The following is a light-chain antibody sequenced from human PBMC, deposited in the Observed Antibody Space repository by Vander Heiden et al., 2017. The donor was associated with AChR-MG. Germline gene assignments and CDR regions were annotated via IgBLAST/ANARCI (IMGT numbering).Light chain of an antibody. CDR1: QSVGAY. Sequence: EIVLTQSPSSLSLSPGQSATLSCRASQSVGAYLAWYQQKSGQAPRLLIYDVSKRATGIPARFRGAVSGTHFTLTISSLQPEDFAVYYCQHRSDGPLEITFGQGTRLEIK. CDR3: QHRSDGPLEIT. J-gene: IGKJ5*01. CDR2: DVS. V-gene: IGKV3-11*01.